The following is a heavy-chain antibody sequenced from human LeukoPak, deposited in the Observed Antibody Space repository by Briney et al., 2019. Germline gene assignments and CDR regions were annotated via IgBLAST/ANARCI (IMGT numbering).Heavy chain of an antibody. J-gene: IGHJ4*02. CDR2: LYAGGES. D-gene: IGHD3-10*01. CDR1: GFAVKSSY. V-gene: IGHV3-53*01. CDR3: ARDSAGNQYSSGNFDL. Sequence: GGSLRLSCAASGFAVKSSYMSWVRQAPGKGLEWVSVLYAGGESYYADSVLGRFTISRDNSNNTVFLEMNSLTADDTAVYFCARDSAGNQYSSGNFDLWGQGTLVTVSS.